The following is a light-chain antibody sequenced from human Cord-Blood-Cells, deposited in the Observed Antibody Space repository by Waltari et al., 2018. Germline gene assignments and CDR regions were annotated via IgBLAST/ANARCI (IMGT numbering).Light chain of an antibody. CDR3: CSYAGSEV. V-gene: IGLV2-11*01. J-gene: IGLJ3*02. Sequence: QSSLTQPRSLSGSPGQSVTLSCTGTSSAVGGYNYVSWYQQHPGKAPKLMIYDVSKRPSGVPDRFSGSKSGNTASLTISGLQAEDEADYYCCSYAGSEVFGGGTKLTVL. CDR1: SSAVGGYNY. CDR2: DVS.